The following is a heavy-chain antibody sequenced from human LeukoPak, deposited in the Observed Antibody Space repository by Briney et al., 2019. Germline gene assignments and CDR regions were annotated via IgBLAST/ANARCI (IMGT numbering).Heavy chain of an antibody. CDR2: ISYDGSNK. J-gene: IGHJ4*02. CDR1: GFTFSSYA. CDR3: ARGRDARSSTSCTDY. Sequence: PGGSLRLSCAASGFTFSSYAMHWVRQAPGKGLEWVAVISYDGSNKYYADSVKGRFTISRDNSKNTLYLQMNSLRAEDTAVYYCARGRDARSSTSCTDYWGQGTLVTVSS. D-gene: IGHD2-2*01. V-gene: IGHV3-30*04.